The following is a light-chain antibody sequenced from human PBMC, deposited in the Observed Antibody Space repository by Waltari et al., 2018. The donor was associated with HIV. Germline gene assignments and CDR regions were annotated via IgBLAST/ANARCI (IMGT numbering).Light chain of an antibody. Sequence: QLALTQSPSASASLGASVKLTCTLSSEHSSYAISWHQQQPEKGPRFLMNLNSDGSQSKGDGIPDRFSGSSSGAERYLTISSLQSEDEADYYCQTWATGIWVFGGGTKLTVL. J-gene: IGLJ3*02. CDR2: LNSDGSQ. CDR1: SEHSSYA. CDR3: QTWATGIWV. V-gene: IGLV4-69*01.